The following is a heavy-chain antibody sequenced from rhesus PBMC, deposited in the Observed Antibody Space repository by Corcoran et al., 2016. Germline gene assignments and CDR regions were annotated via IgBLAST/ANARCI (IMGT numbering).Heavy chain of an antibody. J-gene: IGHJ6*01. CDR1: GYTFTDYY. CDR2: VNQEDGEA. CDR3: ATDRYGLDS. V-gene: IGHV1-111*02. Sequence: EVQLVQSGAEVKKPGASVKISCKASGYTFTDYYLHWVRQAPGKGREWMGRVNQEDGEAIPAQKFQDRVTITADTSTDTAYRELSSLRSEDTAVYYCATDRYGLDSWGQGVVVTVSS.